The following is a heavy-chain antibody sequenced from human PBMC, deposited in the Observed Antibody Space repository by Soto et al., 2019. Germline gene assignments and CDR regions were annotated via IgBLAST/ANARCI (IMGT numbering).Heavy chain of an antibody. CDR2: IYYSGST. J-gene: IGHJ4*02. CDR1: GGSISSSSYY. Sequence: QLQLQESGPGLVKPSETLSLTCTDSGGSISSSSYYWGWIRQPPGKGLEWIGSIYYSGSTYYNPSLKSRVTISVDTSKNQFSLKLSSVTAADTAVYYCARLGGHDYGDYVAGWGQGTLVTVSS. CDR3: ARLGGHDYGDYVAG. V-gene: IGHV4-39*01. D-gene: IGHD4-17*01.